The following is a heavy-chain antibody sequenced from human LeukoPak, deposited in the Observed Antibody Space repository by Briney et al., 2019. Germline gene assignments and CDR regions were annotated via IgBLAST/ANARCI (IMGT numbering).Heavy chain of an antibody. CDR2: IRPDGSVK. J-gene: IGHJ4*02. CDR1: GFSFSTYW. V-gene: IGHV3-7*01. Sequence: PGGSLRLSCETSGFSFSTYWMSWVRQAPGKGLEWVANIRPDGSVKYYVDSVKGRFTISRDIAKQSVFLQMTSLRVEDTAVYYCARLSAMVRGPEDIFYFEYWGLGTLVTVSS. CDR3: ARLSAMVRGPEDIFYFEY. D-gene: IGHD3-10*01.